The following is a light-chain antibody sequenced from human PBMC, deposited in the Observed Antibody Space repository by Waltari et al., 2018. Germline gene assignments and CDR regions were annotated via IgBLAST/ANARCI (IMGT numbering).Light chain of an antibody. CDR3: AAWDRSLRIVV. CDR1: SSNIGVST. CDR2: GVI. J-gene: IGLJ2*01. V-gene: IGLV1-44*01. Sequence: QSVLTQPPSASGTPGQMVTISCSGSSSNIGVSTVIWYQQFPGTAPNLLIYGVIPRPSGVPDRFSGSKSGTSASLAISGLQSEDEADYFCAAWDRSLRIVVFGGGTKLTVL.